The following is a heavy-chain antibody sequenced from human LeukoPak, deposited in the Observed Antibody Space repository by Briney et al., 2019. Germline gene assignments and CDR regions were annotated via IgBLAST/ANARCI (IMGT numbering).Heavy chain of an antibody. D-gene: IGHD3-10*01. CDR3: ARRAGRYYGSGRTAFDI. Sequence: SETLSLTCAVYGGSFSVYYWSWSRQPPGKGLEWIGEINHSGSTNYNPSLKSRVTTLLDMSKNHFSLKLTPVTAADTAVYYCARRAGRYYGSGRTAFDIWGQGTMVTVSS. V-gene: IGHV4-34*01. CDR1: GGSFSVYY. CDR2: INHSGST. J-gene: IGHJ3*02.